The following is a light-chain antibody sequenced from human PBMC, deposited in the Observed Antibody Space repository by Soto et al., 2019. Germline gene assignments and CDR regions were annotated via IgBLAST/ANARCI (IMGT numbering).Light chain of an antibody. CDR3: VELDDSLNVYI. CDR1: SSNIGSST. J-gene: IGLJ1*01. CDR2: TNN. Sequence: QSVLTQPPSSSATTGQSVTISCSGSSSNIGSSTGRWYPRLPGTAPKLLIYTNNQRPCGDPYRFSDSMSGTSASPAIIVAKSEDGAEYYCVELDDSLNVYIFGTGAKDT. V-gene: IGLV1-44*01.